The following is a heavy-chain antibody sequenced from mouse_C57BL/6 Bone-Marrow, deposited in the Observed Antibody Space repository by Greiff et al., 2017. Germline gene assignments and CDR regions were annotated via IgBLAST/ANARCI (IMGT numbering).Heavy chain of an antibody. CDR1: GYTFTSYW. Sequence: VQLQQPGAELVKPGASVKLSCKASGYTFTSYWMHWVKQRPGQGLEWIGMIHPNSGSTNYNEKFKSKATLTVDKSSSTAYMQLSSLTSEDSAVYYCARGGLKGAWFAYWGQGTLVTVSA. CDR3: ARGGLKGAWFAY. CDR2: IHPNSGST. J-gene: IGHJ3*01. D-gene: IGHD1-3*01. V-gene: IGHV1-64*01.